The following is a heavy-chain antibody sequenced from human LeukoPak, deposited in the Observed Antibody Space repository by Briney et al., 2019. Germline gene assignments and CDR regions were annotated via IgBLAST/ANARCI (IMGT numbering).Heavy chain of an antibody. Sequence: GGSLRLSCAASGFTFRKYWLHWVRQAPGKGLVWVSRINPDDGSTSYADSVKGRFTISRDNAKSTLYLQMNSLRAEDRAVYYCLTIVETDLDAFDIWGQGTKVTVSS. D-gene: IGHD2-21*01. J-gene: IGHJ3*02. CDR3: LTIVETDLDAFDI. V-gene: IGHV3-74*01. CDR1: GFTFRKYW. CDR2: INPDDGST.